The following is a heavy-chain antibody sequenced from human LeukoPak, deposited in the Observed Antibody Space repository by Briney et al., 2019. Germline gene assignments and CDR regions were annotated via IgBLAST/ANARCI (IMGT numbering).Heavy chain of an antibody. CDR3: AREHIVVVIAIPWFDP. CDR1: GFTFSSYA. Sequence: GGSLRLSCTASGFTFSSYAMHWVRQAPGKGLEWVAVISYDGSNKYYADSVKGRFTISRDNSKNTLYLQMNSLRAEDTAVYYCAREHIVVVIAIPWFDPWGQGTLVTVSS. J-gene: IGHJ5*02. V-gene: IGHV3-30-3*01. CDR2: ISYDGSNK. D-gene: IGHD2-21*01.